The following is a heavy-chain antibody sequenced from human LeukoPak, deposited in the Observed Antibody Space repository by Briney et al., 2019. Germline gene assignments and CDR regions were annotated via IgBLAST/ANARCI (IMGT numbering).Heavy chain of an antibody. V-gene: IGHV1-8*01. D-gene: IGHD3-22*01. CDR1: GYTFTSYD. CDR3: ATLKTSLYYDSSGYYYDY. J-gene: IGHJ4*02. CDR2: MNPNSGNT. Sequence: ASVKVSCKASGYTFTSYDINWVRQATGQGLEWMGWMNPNSGNTGYAQKFQGRVTMTRNTSISTAYMELSSLRSEDTAVYYCATLKTSLYYDSSGYYYDYWGQGTLVTVSS.